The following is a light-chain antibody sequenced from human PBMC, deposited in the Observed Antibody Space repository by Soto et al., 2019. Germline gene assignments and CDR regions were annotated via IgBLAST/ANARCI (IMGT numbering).Light chain of an antibody. J-gene: IGKJ1*01. CDR2: GAS. Sequence: EVVLTQTPVTLSLSPGETATRSCRARQIFRGLVACYQQKPGQAPRLLIYGASSRATGIPDRFSGSGSGTDFTLTSSRLEPEDFAVYYCHQYGSSPTFGQGTKVDIK. CDR1: QIFRGL. V-gene: IGKV3-20*01. CDR3: HQYGSSPT.